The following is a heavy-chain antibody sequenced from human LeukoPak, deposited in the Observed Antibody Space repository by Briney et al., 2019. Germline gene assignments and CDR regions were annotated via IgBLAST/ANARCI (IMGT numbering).Heavy chain of an antibody. D-gene: IGHD4-17*01. J-gene: IGHJ6*02. CDR1: GGSFSGYY. CDR2: INHSGST. CDR3: ATTVTTLYGMDV. V-gene: IGHV4-34*01. Sequence: PSETLSLTCAVYGGSFSGYYWSWIRQPPGKGLEWIEEINHSGSTNYSPSLKSRVTISVDTSKNQFSLKLSSVTAADTAVYYCATTVTTLYGMDVWGQGTTVTVSS.